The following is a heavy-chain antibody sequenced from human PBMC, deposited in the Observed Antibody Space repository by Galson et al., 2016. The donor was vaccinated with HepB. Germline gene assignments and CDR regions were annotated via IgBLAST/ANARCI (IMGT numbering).Heavy chain of an antibody. J-gene: IGHJ2*01. CDR1: GGSINGYY. CDR3: ARGITAAGTIWYFDL. CDR2: IYFSGST. Sequence: ETLSLTCSVSGGSINGYYWSWIRQPPEKELEWIGHIYFSGSTKFSPSFESRVTMSIDTSKNQFSLKLRSLTAADTAVYYCARGITAAGTIWYFDLWGRGTLATVSS. V-gene: IGHV4-59*01. D-gene: IGHD6-13*01.